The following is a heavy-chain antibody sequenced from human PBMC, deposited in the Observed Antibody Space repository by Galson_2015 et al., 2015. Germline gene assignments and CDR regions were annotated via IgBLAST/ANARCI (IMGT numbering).Heavy chain of an antibody. V-gene: IGHV3-23*01. J-gene: IGHJ4*02. CDR1: GFTFSSYG. Sequence: SLRLSCAASGFTFSSYGMSWVRQAPGKGLEWVSAIGGSGESTYYADSVKGRFTISRDNSKSTLYLQMNSLRAGDTAVYYCARRYCSGGDCYNCFDYWGQGILVTVSS. D-gene: IGHD2-15*01. CDR3: ARRYCSGGDCYNCFDY. CDR2: IGGSGEST.